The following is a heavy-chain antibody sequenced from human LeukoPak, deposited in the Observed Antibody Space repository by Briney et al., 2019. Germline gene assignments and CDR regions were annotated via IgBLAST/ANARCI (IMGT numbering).Heavy chain of an antibody. CDR3: ARGSRELYYFDY. J-gene: IGHJ4*02. Sequence: SETLSLTCTVSGGSISSNYWSWIRQPPGKGLEWIGYIHYSGSSTKYNPSLKSRVTISVDASKTQFSLKLNSVTAADTAVYYCARGSRELYYFDYWGQGTLVTVSS. D-gene: IGHD1-7*01. V-gene: IGHV4-59*01. CDR2: IHYSGSST. CDR1: GGSISSNY.